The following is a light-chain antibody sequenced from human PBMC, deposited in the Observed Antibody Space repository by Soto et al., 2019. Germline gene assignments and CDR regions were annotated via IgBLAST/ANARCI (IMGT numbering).Light chain of an antibody. CDR2: EVS. Sequence: QSVLTQPHSASGSPGQSVTISCIGTSSDVGGYNYVSWYQQHPGKAPKLMIYEVSKRPSGVPDRFSGSKSGNTASLTVSGLQAEDEADYYCSSYAASNNVGVFGGGTKLTVL. CDR3: SSYAASNNVGV. J-gene: IGLJ2*01. V-gene: IGLV2-8*01. CDR1: SSDVGGYNY.